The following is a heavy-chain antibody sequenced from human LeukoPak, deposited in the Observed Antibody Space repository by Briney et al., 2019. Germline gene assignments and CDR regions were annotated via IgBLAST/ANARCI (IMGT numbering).Heavy chain of an antibody. Sequence: PSQTLCLSCTVSGASFSSGDPYWDWISHSPGKGLEWIGSIHPSARLSNNPSLESRVDLSIDTSKNQFSLNLNCLTAAQPVVTFRSRGLDSRKLGYWGQGTLVTVSS. D-gene: IGHD3-22*01. V-gene: IGHV4-31*02. CDR1: GASFSSGDPY. CDR3: SRGLDSRKLGY. CDR2: IHPSARL. J-gene: IGHJ4*02.